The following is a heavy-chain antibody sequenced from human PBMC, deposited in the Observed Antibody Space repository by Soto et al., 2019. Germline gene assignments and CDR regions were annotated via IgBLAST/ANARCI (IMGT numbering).Heavy chain of an antibody. CDR2: IIPIFGTT. CDR3: ARGTAYSGSALHYKYYYGMDV. V-gene: IGHV1-69*01. CDR1: GGTFGSNG. Sequence: EQLVQSGAEVKKPGSSVKVSCKASGGTFGSNGITWARQAPGQGIEWMGGIIPIFGTTNYAQKFQGRVTITADESTSTAYMELSSLSSEDTAVYYCARGTAYSGSALHYKYYYGMDVWGQGTTVTVSS. J-gene: IGHJ6*02. D-gene: IGHD5-12*01.